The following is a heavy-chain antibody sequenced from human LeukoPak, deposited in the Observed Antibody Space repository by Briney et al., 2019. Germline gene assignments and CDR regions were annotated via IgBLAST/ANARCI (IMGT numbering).Heavy chain of an antibody. Sequence: ASVKVSCKASGYTFTDYYVHWVRQAPGHGFEWMGWINPNDGDTNYAQKFQGRVTMTRDTSISTAHMEVSRLRSDDTAVYYCARANFLYCSSSTCLFDYWGQGTLVTVSS. CDR2: INPNDGDT. J-gene: IGHJ4*02. V-gene: IGHV1-2*02. CDR3: ARANFLYCSSSTCLFDY. CDR1: GYTFTDYY. D-gene: IGHD2-2*01.